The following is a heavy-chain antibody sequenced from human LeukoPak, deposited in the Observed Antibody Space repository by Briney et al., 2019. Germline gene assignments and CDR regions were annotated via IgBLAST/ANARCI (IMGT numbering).Heavy chain of an antibody. CDR2: TYYRSKWYN. J-gene: IGHJ4*02. CDR1: GDSVSSNSAA. CDR3: ARSYSSSWYDELGVDY. D-gene: IGHD6-13*01. Sequence: SQTLSPTCAISGDSVSSNSAAWNWIRQSPSRGLEWLGRTYYRSKWYNDYAVSVKGRITINPDTSKNQFSLQLNSVTPEDTAVYYCARSYSSSWYDELGVDYWGQGTLVTVSS. V-gene: IGHV6-1*01.